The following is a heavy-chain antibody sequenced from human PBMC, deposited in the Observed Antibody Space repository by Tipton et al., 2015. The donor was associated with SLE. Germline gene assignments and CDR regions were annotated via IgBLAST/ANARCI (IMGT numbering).Heavy chain of an antibody. V-gene: IGHV4-59*01. D-gene: IGHD3-22*01. CDR1: GGSITGYH. Sequence: GLVKPSETLSLTCIVSGGSITGYHWGWIRQPPGKGLEWIGYVYYTGRTNYDPSLRSRVTMSADTSRNQFSLRLSSVTAADTAVYYCARAGYDASGYFMNYFDYWGQGALVTVSS. CDR2: VYYTGRT. CDR3: ARAGYDASGYFMNYFDY. J-gene: IGHJ4*02.